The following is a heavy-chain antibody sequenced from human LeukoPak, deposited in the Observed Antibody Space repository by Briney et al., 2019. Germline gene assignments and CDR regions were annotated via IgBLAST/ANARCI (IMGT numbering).Heavy chain of an antibody. J-gene: IGHJ5*02. CDR3: AKDYYGSGSYYGFLFS. D-gene: IGHD3-10*01. V-gene: IGHV3-23*01. CDR1: GFTFSSYA. CDR2: ISGSGGST. Sequence: GGSLRLSCAASGFTFSSYAMSWVRQAPGKGLESVSAISGSGGSTYYADSVKGRFTISRDNSKNTLYLQTNSLRAEDTAVYYCAKDYYGSGSYYGFLFSWGQGTLVTVSS.